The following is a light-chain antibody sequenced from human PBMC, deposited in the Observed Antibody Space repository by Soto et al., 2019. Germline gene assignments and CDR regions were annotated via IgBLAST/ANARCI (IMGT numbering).Light chain of an antibody. CDR2: DAS. J-gene: IGKJ5*01. V-gene: IGKV3D-20*02. Sequence: EIVLTQSPGTLSLSPGERATLSFRASQSVSSSYLAWYQQKPGQAPRLLIYDASNRATGIPARFSGSGSGTDFTLTISSLEPEDFAVYYCQQRSNWPLTFGQGTRLEI. CDR1: QSVSSSY. CDR3: QQRSNWPLT.